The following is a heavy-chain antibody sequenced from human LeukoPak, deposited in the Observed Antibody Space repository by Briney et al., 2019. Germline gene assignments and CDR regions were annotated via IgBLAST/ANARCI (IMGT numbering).Heavy chain of an antibody. D-gene: IGHD4-17*01. Sequence: GGSLRLSCAASGFTLSSDWMHWVRQAPGKGLGWVSRIYSHGSRTNYADSVKGPFTISRDNTKNTLFLQMKSLRAEDTAVYYCARPHVGTVSDWFEGWGQGTLVTASS. V-gene: IGHV3-74*01. J-gene: IGHJ5*02. CDR2: IYSHGSRT. CDR3: ARPHVGTVSDWFEG. CDR1: GFTLSSDW.